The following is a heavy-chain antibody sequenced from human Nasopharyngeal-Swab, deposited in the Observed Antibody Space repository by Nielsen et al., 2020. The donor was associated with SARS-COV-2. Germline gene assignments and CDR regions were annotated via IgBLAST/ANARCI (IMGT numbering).Heavy chain of an antibody. Sequence: ASVKVSCKASGYTFTGYYMHWVRQAPGQGLEWMGRINPNSGGTNYAQKFQGRVTMTRDTSISTAYMELSRLRSDDTAVYYCARDSARYPGGMDVWGQGTMVTVSS. CDR3: ARDSARYPGGMDV. CDR1: GYTFTGYY. V-gene: IGHV1-2*06. J-gene: IGHJ6*02. D-gene: IGHD3-10*01. CDR2: INPNSGGT.